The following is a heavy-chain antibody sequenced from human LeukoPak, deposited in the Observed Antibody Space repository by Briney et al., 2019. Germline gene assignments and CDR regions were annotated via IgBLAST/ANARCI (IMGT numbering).Heavy chain of an antibody. CDR3: AKGNYYDSSGYFDY. CDR1: GFTFSGYS. D-gene: IGHD3-22*01. CDR2: ISGSGGST. J-gene: IGHJ4*02. V-gene: IGHV3-23*01. Sequence: GGSLRLSCAASGFTFSGYSMNWVRQAPGKGLEWVSAISGSGGSTYYADSVKGRFTISRDNSKNTLYLQMNSLRAEDTAVYYCAKGNYYDSSGYFDYWGQGTLVTVSS.